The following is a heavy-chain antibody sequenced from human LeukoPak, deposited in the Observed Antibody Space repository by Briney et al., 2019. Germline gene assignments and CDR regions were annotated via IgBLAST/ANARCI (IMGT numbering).Heavy chain of an antibody. CDR1: GGSISSYY. J-gene: IGHJ4*02. CDR3: ARVGDSSSPHFDY. Sequence: SETLSLTCTVSGGSISSYYWSWIRQPPGKGLEWIGYIYYSGSTNYNPSLKSRVTISVDTSKNQFSLKLSSVTAADTAVYYCARVGDSSSPHFDYWGQGTLVTASS. CDR2: IYYSGST. V-gene: IGHV4-59*01. D-gene: IGHD6-6*01.